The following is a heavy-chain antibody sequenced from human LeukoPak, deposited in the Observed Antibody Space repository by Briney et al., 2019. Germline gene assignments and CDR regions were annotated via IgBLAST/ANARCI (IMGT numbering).Heavy chain of an antibody. CDR3: ARKSGYCSGGSCFAPSQNWFDP. Sequence: SETLSLTCTVSGGSISSYYWSWIRQPPGKGLEWIGYIYYSGSTNYNPSLKSRVTISVDTSKNQFSLKLSSVTAADTAVYYCARKSGYCSGGSCFAPSQNWFDPWGQGTLVTVSS. J-gene: IGHJ5*02. D-gene: IGHD2-15*01. V-gene: IGHV4-59*01. CDR2: IYYSGST. CDR1: GGSISSYY.